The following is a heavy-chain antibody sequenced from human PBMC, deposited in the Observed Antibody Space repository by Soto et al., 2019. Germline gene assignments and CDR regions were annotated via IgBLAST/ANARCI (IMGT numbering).Heavy chain of an antibody. CDR1: GFTFSSYG. Sequence: PGGSLRLSCAASGFTFSSYGMHWVRQVPGKGLEWVAVIWYDGSNKYYADSVKGRFTISRDNSKNTLYLQINSLRAEDTAVYYCARDLEAVAGSSFDYWGQGTLVTVSS. J-gene: IGHJ4*02. CDR2: IWYDGSNK. D-gene: IGHD6-19*01. CDR3: ARDLEAVAGSSFDY. V-gene: IGHV3-33*01.